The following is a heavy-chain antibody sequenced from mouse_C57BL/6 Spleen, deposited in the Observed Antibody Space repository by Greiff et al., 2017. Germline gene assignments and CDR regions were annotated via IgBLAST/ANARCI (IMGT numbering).Heavy chain of an antibody. Sequence: QVQLQQPGAELVKPGASVKMSCKASGYTFTSYWITWVKQRPGQGLVWIGDIYPGSGSTNYNEKFKSKATLTVDTASSTAYMQRSSLTSKDSAVYYGARPITTVVGPFAYWGQGTLVTVSA. D-gene: IGHD1-1*01. V-gene: IGHV1-55*01. J-gene: IGHJ3*01. CDR2: IYPGSGST. CDR3: ARPITTVVGPFAY. CDR1: GYTFTSYW.